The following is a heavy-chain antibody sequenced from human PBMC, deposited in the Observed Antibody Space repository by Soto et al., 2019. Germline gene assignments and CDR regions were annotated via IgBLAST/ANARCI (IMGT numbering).Heavy chain of an antibody. D-gene: IGHD6-6*01. J-gene: IGHJ5*02. CDR3: ARDLTYSSSSDNWFDP. CDR2: IYHSGST. Sequence: QVQLQESGPGLVKPSGTLSLTCAVSGGSISGSNWWSWVRQPPGKGLEWIGEIYHSGSTNYNPSLKSRVTISADKSKNQFSLKLSSVTAADTAVYYCARDLTYSSSSDNWFDPWGQGTLVTVSS. CDR1: GGSISGSNW. V-gene: IGHV4-4*02.